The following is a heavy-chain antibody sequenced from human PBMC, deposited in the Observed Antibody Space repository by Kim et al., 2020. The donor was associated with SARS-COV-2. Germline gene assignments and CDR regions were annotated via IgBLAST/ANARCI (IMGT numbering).Heavy chain of an antibody. J-gene: IGHJ4*02. D-gene: IGHD4-17*01. CDR3: AKAYGDYGADYFDY. V-gene: IGHV3-23*01. CDR2: LSGSGAAT. Sequence: GGSLRLSCAASGFTFSSSAMSWVRQAPGKGLEWVSDLSGSGAATYYADSVKGRFTISRDNSKSTLYLQMNSLRAEDTAVYYCAKAYGDYGADYFDYWGQGTLVTVSS. CDR1: GFTFSSSA.